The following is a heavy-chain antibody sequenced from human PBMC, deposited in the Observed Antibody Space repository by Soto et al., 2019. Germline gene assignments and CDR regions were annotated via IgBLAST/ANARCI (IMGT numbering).Heavy chain of an antibody. J-gene: IGHJ3*01. CDR3: ARDLMVRALGAFDV. CDR1: GFTFNFYW. Sequence: PGGSLRLSCAASGFTFNFYWMHWVHQAPGKGLVWVSRIKSDGSSTTYADSVKGRFTISRDNAKNTLYLQMNSLRAEDTAVYYCARDLMVRALGAFDVWGQGTMVTVSS. D-gene: IGHD3-10*01. CDR2: IKSDGSST. V-gene: IGHV3-74*01.